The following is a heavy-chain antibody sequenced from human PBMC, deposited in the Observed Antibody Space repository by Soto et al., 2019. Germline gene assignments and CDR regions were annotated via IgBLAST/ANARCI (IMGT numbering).Heavy chain of an antibody. CDR3: ARDQGTTVVTFDY. J-gene: IGHJ4*02. V-gene: IGHV3-48*03. CDR1: GFTFSSYE. D-gene: IGHD4-17*01. CDR2: ISSSGSTI. Sequence: EVQLVESGGGLVQPGGSLRLSCAASGFTFSSYEMNWVRQAPGKGLEWVSYISSSGSTIYYADSVKGRFTISRDNAKNSLYLQMNSLRAEDTAVYYCARDQGTTVVTFDYWGQGTLVTVSS.